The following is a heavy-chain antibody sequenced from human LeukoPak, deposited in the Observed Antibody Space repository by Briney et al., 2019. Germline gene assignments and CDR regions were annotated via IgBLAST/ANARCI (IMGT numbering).Heavy chain of an antibody. J-gene: IGHJ4*02. D-gene: IGHD3-22*01. Sequence: GGSLRLSCAASGFTFDDYAMHWVRQAPGKGLEWVSGISWNSGSIGYADSVKGRFTISRDNAKNSLYLQMNSLRAEDTALYYCAKDLGYDSSQFFDYWGQGTLVTVSS. V-gene: IGHV3-9*01. CDR3: AKDLGYDSSQFFDY. CDR2: ISWNSGSI. CDR1: GFTFDDYA.